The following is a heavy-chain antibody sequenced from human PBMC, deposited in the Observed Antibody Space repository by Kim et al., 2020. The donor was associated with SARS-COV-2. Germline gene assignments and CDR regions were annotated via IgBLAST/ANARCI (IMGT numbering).Heavy chain of an antibody. V-gene: IGHV4-39*01. CDR3: ASTGAVFNARRMPVPGY. Sequence: SETLSLTCTVSGGSISSSSYYWGWIRQPPGKGLEWIGSIYYSGSTYYNPSLKSRVTISVDTSKNQFSLKLSSVTAADTAVYYCASTGAVFNARRMPVPGYWGQGTLVTVSS. CDR2: IYYSGST. CDR1: GGSISSSSYY. J-gene: IGHJ4*02. D-gene: IGHD3-10*01.